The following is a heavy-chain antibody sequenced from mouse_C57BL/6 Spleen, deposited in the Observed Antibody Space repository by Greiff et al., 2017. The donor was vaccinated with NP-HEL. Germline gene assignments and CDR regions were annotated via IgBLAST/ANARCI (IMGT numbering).Heavy chain of an antibody. J-gene: IGHJ2*01. CDR3: ARSQLGYDFDY. CDR1: GYTFTSYW. V-gene: IGHV1-59*01. D-gene: IGHD4-1*02. Sequence: VQLQQPGAELVRPGTSVKLSCKASGYTFTSYWMHWVKQRPGQGLEWIGVIDPSDSYTNYNQKFKGKATLTVDTSSSTAYMQLSSLTSEDSAVYYCARSQLGYDFDYWGQGTTLTVSS. CDR2: IDPSDSYT.